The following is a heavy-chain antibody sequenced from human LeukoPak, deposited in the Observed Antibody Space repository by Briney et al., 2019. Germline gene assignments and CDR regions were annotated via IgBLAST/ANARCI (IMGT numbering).Heavy chain of an antibody. J-gene: IGHJ4*02. D-gene: IGHD1-26*01. CDR1: GFTFTNYS. CDR3: AKGGKWDVTPFDY. CDR2: ISGGGGST. Sequence: QTGGSLRLSCAASGFTFTNYSMNWVSQAPGKGLEWVSTISGGGGSTYYADSVKGRFTISRDNSKNTLYLQVNSLRAEDTAVYYCAKGGKWDVTPFDYWGQGTLVTVSS. V-gene: IGHV3-23*01.